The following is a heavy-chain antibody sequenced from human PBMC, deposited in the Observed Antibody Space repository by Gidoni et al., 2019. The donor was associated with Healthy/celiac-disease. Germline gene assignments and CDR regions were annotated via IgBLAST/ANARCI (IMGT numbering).Heavy chain of an antibody. Sequence: QVQLQESGPGLVKPSETLSLTCTVSGGSISSYYCSWIRQPPGKGLEWIGYIYYSGSTNYNPSLKSRVTISVDTSKNQFSLKLSSVTAADTAVYYCARTPPPDGDYLWYFDLWGRGTLVTVSS. J-gene: IGHJ2*01. V-gene: IGHV4-59*01. CDR2: IYYSGST. CDR1: GGSISSYY. CDR3: ARTPPPDGDYLWYFDL. D-gene: IGHD4-17*01.